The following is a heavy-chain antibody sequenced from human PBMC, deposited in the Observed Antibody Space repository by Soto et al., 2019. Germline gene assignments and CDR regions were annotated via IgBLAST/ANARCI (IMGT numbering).Heavy chain of an antibody. J-gene: IGHJ6*02. Sequence: TLSLTCTVSVGSISSGGYYWSWVLQHPGKGLEWIGYIYYSGSTYYNPSLKSRVTISVDTSKNQFSLKLSSVTAADTAVYYCARDSAPPYYDFWSGSYYGMDVWGQGTTVTVSS. CDR2: IYYSGST. V-gene: IGHV4-31*03. D-gene: IGHD3-3*01. CDR1: VGSISSGGYY. CDR3: ARDSAPPYYDFWSGSYYGMDV.